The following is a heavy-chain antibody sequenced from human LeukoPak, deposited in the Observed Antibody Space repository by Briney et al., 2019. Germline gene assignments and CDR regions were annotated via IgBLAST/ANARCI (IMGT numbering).Heavy chain of an antibody. J-gene: IGHJ4*02. CDR2: IYHSGST. CDR3: ARGGGYYNY. Sequence: SETLSLTCAVSGYSISSGYYWGWIRQPPGKGLEWIGSIYHSGSTYYNPSLKSRVTISVDTSKNQFSLKLSSVTAADTAVYYCARGGGYYNYWGQGIIVTVSS. D-gene: IGHD3-3*01. CDR1: GYSISSGYY. V-gene: IGHV4-38-2*01.